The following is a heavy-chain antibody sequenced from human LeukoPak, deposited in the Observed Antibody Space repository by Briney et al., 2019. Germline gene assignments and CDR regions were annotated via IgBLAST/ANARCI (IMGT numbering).Heavy chain of an antibody. CDR2: INPNSGGT. J-gene: IGHJ6*03. CDR1: GYTFTGYY. Sequence: ASVKVSCKASGYTFTGYYMHWVRQAPGQGLEWMGWINPNSGGTNYAQKFQGRVTMTRDTSISTAYMELSRLRSDDTAVYYCARDLGTVTNLYYYYYYTDVWGKGTAVTVSS. D-gene: IGHD4-17*01. CDR3: ARDLGTVTNLYYYYYYTDV. V-gene: IGHV1-2*02.